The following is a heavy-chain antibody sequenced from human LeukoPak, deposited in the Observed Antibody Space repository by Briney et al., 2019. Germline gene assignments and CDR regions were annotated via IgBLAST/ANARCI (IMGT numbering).Heavy chain of an antibody. CDR2: ISGSGDYT. D-gene: IGHD2-2*02. V-gene: IGHV3-11*06. Sequence: GESLRLSCAASGFIFSDYYMTWVRQAPGKGLEWLSQISGSGDYTSSVDSVKGRFTISRDNAKNSLYLQLNSLRAEDSAMYFCARAIPHPGAPLYFDYWGQGTLVTVSS. J-gene: IGHJ4*02. CDR1: GFIFSDYY. CDR3: ARAIPHPGAPLYFDY.